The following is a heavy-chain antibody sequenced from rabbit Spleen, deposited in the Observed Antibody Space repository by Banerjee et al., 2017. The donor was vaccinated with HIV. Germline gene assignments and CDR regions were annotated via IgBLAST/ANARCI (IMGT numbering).Heavy chain of an antibody. CDR3: ARDTGSSFSSYGMDL. Sequence: QEQLVESGGGLVKPEGSLTLTCTASGVSFSGSSYMCWVRQAPGKGLEWIACIDSSSSDFTYFASWAKGRFTISKTSSTTVTLQMTSLTAADTATYFCARDTGSSFSSYGMDLWGPGTLVTVS. D-gene: IGHD8-1*01. J-gene: IGHJ6*01. V-gene: IGHV1S45*01. CDR1: GVSFSGSSY. CDR2: IDSSSSDFT.